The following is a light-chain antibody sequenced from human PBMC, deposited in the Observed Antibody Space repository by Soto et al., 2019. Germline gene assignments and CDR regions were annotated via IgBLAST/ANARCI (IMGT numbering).Light chain of an antibody. CDR2: DVS. CDR3: TSYTCSSTLVV. V-gene: IGLV2-14*03. J-gene: IGLJ2*01. Sequence: QSALTQPASVSGSPGQSITISCTGTSSDVGGYNYVSWYQHYTGKAPILMIYDVSHRPSGVSNHFSGSKSGNTASLNISGLEVEDKSASYGTSYTCSSTLVVFGGGTNLTVL. CDR1: SSDVGGYNY.